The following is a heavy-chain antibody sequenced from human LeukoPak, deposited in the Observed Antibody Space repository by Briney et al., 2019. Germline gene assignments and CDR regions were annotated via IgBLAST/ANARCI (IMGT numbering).Heavy chain of an antibody. D-gene: IGHD6-13*01. CDR3: ARTLYIAAAPGGFDY. CDR2: INPKYAGT. Sequence: ASVKVSCKASGYTFTGHYIHWVRQAPGQGLEWMGWINPKYAGTNYAQKFQGRVTMTRDTSTGTAYMELSRLRSDDTAVYYCARTLYIAAAPGGFDYWGQGTLVAVSS. CDR1: GYTFTGHY. J-gene: IGHJ4*02. V-gene: IGHV1-2*02.